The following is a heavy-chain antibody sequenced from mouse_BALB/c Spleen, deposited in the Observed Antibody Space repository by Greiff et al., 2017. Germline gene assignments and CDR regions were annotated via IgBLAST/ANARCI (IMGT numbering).Heavy chain of an antibody. V-gene: IGHV1-69*01. D-gene: IGHD2-3*01. Sequence: VQLQQPGAGLVMPGASVKMSCKVSGYSFTDYWMHWVKQRPGQGLEWIGAIDTSDSYTSYNQKFKGKATLTVDESSSTAYMQLSSLTSEDSAVYYCANDGYYYWGQGTTLTVSS. CDR2: IDTSDSYT. CDR1: GYSFTDYW. CDR3: ANDGYYY. J-gene: IGHJ2*01.